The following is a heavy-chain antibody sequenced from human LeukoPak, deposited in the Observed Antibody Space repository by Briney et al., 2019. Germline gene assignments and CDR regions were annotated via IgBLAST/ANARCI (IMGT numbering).Heavy chain of an antibody. CDR2: INPNSGGT. V-gene: IGHV1-2*06. CDR3: ASLQDGIAAAGTVDAFDI. D-gene: IGHD6-13*01. Sequence: ASVKVSCKASGYTFTGYYMHWVRQAPGQGLEWMGRINPNSGGTNYAQKFQGRVTMTRDTSLSTAYMELSRLRSDDTAVYYCASLQDGIAAAGTVDAFDIWGQGTMVTVSS. CDR1: GYTFTGYY. J-gene: IGHJ3*02.